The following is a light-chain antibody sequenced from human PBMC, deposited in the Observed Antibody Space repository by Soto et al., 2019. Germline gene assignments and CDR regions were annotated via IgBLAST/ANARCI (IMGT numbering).Light chain of an antibody. CDR2: EVN. CDR1: SSDVGAYGY. Sequence: QSALTQPASVSGSPGQSITISCTGTSSDVGAYGYVSWYQQHPGKSPKIILYEVNNRPSGLSNRFSGSKSGNTASLTISGLQSEEEADYYCSSYTTCNPWLFGGGTKVSVL. CDR3: SSYTTCNPWL. J-gene: IGLJ3*02. V-gene: IGLV2-14*01.